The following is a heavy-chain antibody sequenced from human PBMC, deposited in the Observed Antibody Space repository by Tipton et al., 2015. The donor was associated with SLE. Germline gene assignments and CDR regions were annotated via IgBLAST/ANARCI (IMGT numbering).Heavy chain of an antibody. J-gene: IGHJ5*02. D-gene: IGHD3-16*01. CDR3: ARQGGLGEHH. V-gene: IGHV4-61*02. CDR1: GGSISSGGYY. Sequence: TLSLTCTVSGGSISSGGYYWSWIRQPAGKGLEWIGRIYTSGSTNYNPSLKSRVTMSVDTSKNQFSLKLSSVTAADTAVYYCARQGGLGEHHWGQGTLVTVSS. CDR2: IYTSGST.